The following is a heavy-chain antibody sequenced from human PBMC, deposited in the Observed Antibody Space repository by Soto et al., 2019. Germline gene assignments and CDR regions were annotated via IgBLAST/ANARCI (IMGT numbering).Heavy chain of an antibody. CDR3: AREDIVVVPAASYFDY. D-gene: IGHD2-2*01. J-gene: IGHJ4*02. V-gene: IGHV1-69*13. CDR2: IIPIFGTA. Sequence: GASVKVSCKASGGTFSSYAISWVRQAPGQGLEWMGGIIPIFGTANYAQKFQGRVTITADESTSTAYMELSSLRSEDTAVYYCAREDIVVVPAASYFDYWGQGTLVTVSS. CDR1: GGTFSSYA.